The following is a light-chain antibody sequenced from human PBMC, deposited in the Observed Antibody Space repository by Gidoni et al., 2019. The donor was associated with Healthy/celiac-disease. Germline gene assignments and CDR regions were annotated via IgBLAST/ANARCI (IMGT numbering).Light chain of an antibody. V-gene: IGLV1-51*02. J-gene: IGLJ7*01. CDR2: ENN. CDR1: SSNIGNNY. Sequence: QSVLTQPPSVYAAPGPKVTISFSGSSSNIGNNYVSWYQQLPGTAPKLLIYENNKRPSGIPDRFSGSKSVTSATLGITGLQTGDEADYYCGTWDSSLSAGVFGGGTQLTVL. CDR3: GTWDSSLSAGV.